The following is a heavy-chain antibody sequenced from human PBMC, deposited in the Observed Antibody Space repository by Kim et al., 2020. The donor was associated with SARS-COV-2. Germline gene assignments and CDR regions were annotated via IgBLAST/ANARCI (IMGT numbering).Heavy chain of an antibody. V-gene: IGHV3-7*01. J-gene: IGHJ4*01. Sequence: GGSLRLSCVGSGFAFSTSWMTWVRQVPGKGLEWVANIKKNGRDTYYVDSVKGRFTISRDNAKSSVYLQMNSLRAEDTAVYYCARDPDDSSGYGAFDYLG. D-gene: IGHD3-22*01. CDR3: ARDPDDSSGYGAFDY. CDR1: GFAFSTSW. CDR2: IKKNGRDT.